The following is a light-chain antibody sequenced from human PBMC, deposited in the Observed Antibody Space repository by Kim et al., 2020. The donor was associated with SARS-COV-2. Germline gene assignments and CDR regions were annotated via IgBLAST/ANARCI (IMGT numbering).Light chain of an antibody. CDR2: STY. Sequence: GGTVPLTCGLSSGSVSTSYYPSWYQQTPGQAPRTLIYSTYTRSSGVPDRFSGSILGNKAALTITGAQADDESDYYCVLYMGSGIWVFGGGTQLTVL. CDR3: VLYMGSGIWV. V-gene: IGLV8-61*01. J-gene: IGLJ3*02. CDR1: SGSVSTSYY.